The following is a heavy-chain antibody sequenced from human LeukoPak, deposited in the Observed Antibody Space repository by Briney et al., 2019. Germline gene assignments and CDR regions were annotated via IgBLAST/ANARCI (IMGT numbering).Heavy chain of an antibody. D-gene: IGHD3-22*01. Sequence: ASAKVSCKASGYTFTGYYMHWVRQAPGQGLEWMGWINPNSGGTNYAQKFQGRVTMTRDTSISTAYMELSRLRSDDTAFYYCAKDYYNSSGYPPYFDYWGRGTLVTVSS. CDR1: GYTFTGYY. CDR3: AKDYYNSSGYPPYFDY. J-gene: IGHJ4*02. V-gene: IGHV1-2*02. CDR2: INPNSGGT.